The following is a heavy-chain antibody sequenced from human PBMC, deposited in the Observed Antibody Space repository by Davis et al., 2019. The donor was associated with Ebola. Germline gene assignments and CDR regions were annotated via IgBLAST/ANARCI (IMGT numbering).Heavy chain of an antibody. D-gene: IGHD4-17*01. CDR2: ITDSGTGT. Sequence: GESLKISCVASGFTFSTYWMQWVRQAPGKGLEWISHITDSGTGTYYADSVKGRFTISRDTGKNSLFLQMNSLRDEDTAMYYCASGKDYAFDYWGQGTLVTVSS. CDR3: ASGKDYAFDY. J-gene: IGHJ4*02. V-gene: IGHV3-48*02. CDR1: GFTFSTYW.